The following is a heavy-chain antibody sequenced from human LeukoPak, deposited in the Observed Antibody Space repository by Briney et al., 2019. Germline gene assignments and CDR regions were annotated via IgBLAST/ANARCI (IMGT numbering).Heavy chain of an antibody. Sequence: ESGGSLRLSCAASGFTFSSYGMHWVRQAPGKGLEWVAFIRYDGSNKYYADSVKGRFTISRDNSKNTLYLQMNSLRAEDTAVYYCANEKHRAFDIWGQGTMVTVSS. CDR2: IRYDGSNK. CDR3: ANEKHRAFDI. CDR1: GFTFSSYG. J-gene: IGHJ3*02. V-gene: IGHV3-30*02.